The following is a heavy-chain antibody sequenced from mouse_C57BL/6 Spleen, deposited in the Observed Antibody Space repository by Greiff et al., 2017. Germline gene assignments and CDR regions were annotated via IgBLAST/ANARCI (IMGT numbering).Heavy chain of an antibody. V-gene: IGHV1-82*01. CDR2: IYPGDGDT. CDR1: GYAFSSSW. CDR3: ARSGDYYGSRGSFDY. Sequence: QVQLKESGPELVKPGASVKISCKASGYAFSSSWMNWVKQRPGKGLEWIGRIYPGDGDTNYNGKFKGKATLTADKSSSTAYMQLSSLTSEDSAVYFCARSGDYYGSRGSFDYWGQGTTLTVSS. J-gene: IGHJ2*01. D-gene: IGHD1-1*01.